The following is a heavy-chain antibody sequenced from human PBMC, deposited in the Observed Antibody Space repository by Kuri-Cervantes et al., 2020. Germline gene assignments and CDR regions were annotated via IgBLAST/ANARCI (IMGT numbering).Heavy chain of an antibody. V-gene: IGHV2-5*02. Sequence: SPTLVKPTQTLTLTCTISGFSLTTSGVGVGWIRQPPGKALEWLALIYWDDDKRYSPSLKSRLTITKDTSKNQVVLTMTNMDPVDTATYYFTHIGDDSSGYYPSYWGQGTLVTVSS. CDR2: IYWDDDK. CDR1: GFSLTTSGVG. CDR3: THIGDDSSGYYPSY. J-gene: IGHJ4*02. D-gene: IGHD3-22*01.